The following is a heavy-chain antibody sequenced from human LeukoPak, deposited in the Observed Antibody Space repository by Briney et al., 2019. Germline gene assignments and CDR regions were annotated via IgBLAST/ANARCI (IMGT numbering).Heavy chain of an antibody. CDR3: ARDRGPNSSGWYVFDY. CDR2: IYTSGST. Sequence: SETLSLTCTVSGGSISSYYWSWIRQPAGKGLEWIGRIYTSGSTNYNPSLKSRVTMSVDTSKNQFSLKLSSVTAADTAVYYCARDRGPNSSGWYVFDYWGQETLVTVSS. J-gene: IGHJ4*02. D-gene: IGHD6-19*01. CDR1: GGSISSYY. V-gene: IGHV4-4*07.